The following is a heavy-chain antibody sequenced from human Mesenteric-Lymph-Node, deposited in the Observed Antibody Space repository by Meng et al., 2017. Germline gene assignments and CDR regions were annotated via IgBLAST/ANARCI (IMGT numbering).Heavy chain of an antibody. CDR1: GGSISSYY. D-gene: IGHD2-15*01. Sequence: SETLSLTCTVSGGSISSYYWSWIRQPAGKGLEWIGRIYTSGSTNYNPSLKSRVTISVDTSKNQFSLKLSSVAAADTAVYYCARTYCSGGSCHEVFDYWGQGTLVTVSS. CDR3: ARTYCSGGSCHEVFDY. V-gene: IGHV4-4*07. CDR2: IYTSGST. J-gene: IGHJ4*02.